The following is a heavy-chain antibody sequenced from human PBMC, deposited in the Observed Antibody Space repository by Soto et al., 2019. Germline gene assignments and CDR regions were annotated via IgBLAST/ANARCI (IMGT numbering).Heavy chain of an antibody. CDR3: ARYVDTAMVTKGYYFDY. D-gene: IGHD5-18*01. J-gene: IGHJ4*02. V-gene: IGHV3-30*03. CDR2: ISYDGSNK. Sequence: PGGSLRLSCAASGFTFSSYGMHWVRQAPGKGLEWVAVISYDGSNKYYADSVKGRFTISRDNSKNTLYLQMNSLRAEDTAVYYCARYVDTAMVTKGYYFDYWGQGTLVTVSS. CDR1: GFTFSSYG.